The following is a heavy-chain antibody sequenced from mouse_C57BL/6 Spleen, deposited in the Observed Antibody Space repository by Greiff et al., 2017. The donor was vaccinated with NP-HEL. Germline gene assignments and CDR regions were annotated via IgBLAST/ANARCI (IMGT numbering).Heavy chain of an antibody. Sequence: EVQLQQSGAELVRPGASVKLSCTASGFNIKDDYMHWVKQRPEQGLEWIGWIDPENGDTEYASKFQGKATITADTSSNTAYLQLSSLTSEDTAVYYCTHRLPYYYAMDYWGQGTSVTVSS. CDR3: THRLPYYYAMDY. V-gene: IGHV14-4*01. CDR1: GFNIKDDY. CDR2: IDPENGDT. J-gene: IGHJ4*01.